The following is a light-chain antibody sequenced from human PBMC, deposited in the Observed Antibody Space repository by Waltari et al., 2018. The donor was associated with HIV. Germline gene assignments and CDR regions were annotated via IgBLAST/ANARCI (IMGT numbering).Light chain of an antibody. CDR1: SNDSGGYNY. V-gene: IGLV2-14*01. Sequence: QSALTQPASVSGSPGQSITISCSGTSNDSGGYNYVSWYQQHPGRAPKLIIYAFTSRRSGVSDRFSGSKSGNTASLTISGLQAEDEADYYCYSYTSTTSLSVFGTGTRVSVL. J-gene: IGLJ1*01. CDR2: AFT. CDR3: YSYTSTTSLSV.